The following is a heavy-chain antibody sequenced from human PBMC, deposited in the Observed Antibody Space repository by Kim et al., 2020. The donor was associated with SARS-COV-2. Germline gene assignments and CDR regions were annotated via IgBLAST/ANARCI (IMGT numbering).Heavy chain of an antibody. D-gene: IGHD3-10*01. J-gene: IGHJ4*02. CDR3: ARARGYYGSGSYYWY. Sequence: PTIKSRVTIAVDKSKNQFSLELSSVTAADTAVYYCARARGYYGSGSYYWYWGQGTLVTVSS. V-gene: IGHV4-4*02.